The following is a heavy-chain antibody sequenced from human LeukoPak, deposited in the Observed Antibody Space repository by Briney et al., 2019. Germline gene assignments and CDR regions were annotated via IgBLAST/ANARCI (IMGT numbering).Heavy chain of an antibody. V-gene: IGHV3-20*04. D-gene: IGHD3-3*01. CDR1: GLSFYEHG. J-gene: IGHJ4*02. CDR3: ARDRSYDVWTGYNSGLDF. Sequence: GGSLRLSCAGGGLSFYEHGFNWVRQAPGKGLEWVSGISRDGDRTGYADSVKGRFTISRDNARDVLYLEMNSLRVEDTALYYCARDRSYDVWTGYNSGLDFWGQGTLVTVSS. CDR2: ISRDGDRT.